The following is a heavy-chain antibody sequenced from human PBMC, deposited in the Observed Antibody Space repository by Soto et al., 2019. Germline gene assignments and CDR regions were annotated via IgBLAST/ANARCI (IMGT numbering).Heavy chain of an antibody. CDR3: ARGLYYYDSSGYWGY. CDR1: GFTFSSYS. D-gene: IGHD3-22*01. Sequence: PGGSLRLSCAASGFTFSSYSMNWVRQAPGKGLEWVSYISSSSSTICYADSVKGRFTISGDNAKNSLYLQMNSLRDEDTAVYYCARGLYYYDSSGYWGYWGKGTLVTVSS. CDR2: ISSSSSTI. J-gene: IGHJ4*02. V-gene: IGHV3-48*02.